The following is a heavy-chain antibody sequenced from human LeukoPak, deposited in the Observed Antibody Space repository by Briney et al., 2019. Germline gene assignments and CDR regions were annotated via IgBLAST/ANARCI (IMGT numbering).Heavy chain of an antibody. Sequence: SETLSLTCTVSGGSISSSSYYWGWIRQPPGKGLEWIGSIYYSGSTYYNPSLKSRVTISVDRSKNQFSLKLSSVTAADTAVYYCARDVRFGEFGFDPWGQGTLVTVSS. CDR2: IYYSGST. D-gene: IGHD3-10*01. V-gene: IGHV4-39*07. J-gene: IGHJ5*02. CDR3: ARDVRFGEFGFDP. CDR1: GGSISSSSYY.